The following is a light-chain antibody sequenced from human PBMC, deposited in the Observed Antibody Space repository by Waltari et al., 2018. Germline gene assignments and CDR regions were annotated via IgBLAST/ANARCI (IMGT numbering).Light chain of an antibody. Sequence: SYELTQPSSASVSPGQTVNITCSGNILTKKYARWFQQKPGRAPVLLIYKDRERVSGIPERFSGSSSGTTVTRTVSGGHIEDEADYYGYCAADNDLRRFGGGTKLTVL. CDR2: KDR. J-gene: IGLJ3*02. CDR3: YCAADNDLRR. V-gene: IGLV3-27*01. CDR1: ILTKKY.